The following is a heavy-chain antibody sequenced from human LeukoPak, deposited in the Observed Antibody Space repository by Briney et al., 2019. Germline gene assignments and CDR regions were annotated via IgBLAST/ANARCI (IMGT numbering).Heavy chain of an antibody. Sequence: SQTLSLTCAISGDSVSSNSGAWNRIRQSPSRGLEWLGRTYYRSKWYNDYAVSVKSRITINPDTSKNQFSLQLNSVTPEDTAVFYCARGQWLVLHAFDIWGQGTMVTVSS. CDR3: ARGQWLVLHAFDI. D-gene: IGHD6-19*01. V-gene: IGHV6-1*01. J-gene: IGHJ3*02. CDR1: GDSVSSNSGA. CDR2: TYYRSKWYN.